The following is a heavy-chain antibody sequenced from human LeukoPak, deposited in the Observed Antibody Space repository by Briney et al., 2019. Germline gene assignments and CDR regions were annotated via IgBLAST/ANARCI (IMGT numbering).Heavy chain of an antibody. CDR1: GDSISRHY. CDR2: ILYSGST. CDR3: ARYGDGFNSANRFDY. Sequence: SETLSLTCSVSGDSISRHYWSWIRQPPGKGLEWIGYILYSGSTNYNPSLKSRVTISVDTSKNQFSLKLRSVTAADTAVYYCARYGDGFNSANRFDYWGQGALVTVSS. J-gene: IGHJ4*02. D-gene: IGHD5-24*01. V-gene: IGHV4-59*11.